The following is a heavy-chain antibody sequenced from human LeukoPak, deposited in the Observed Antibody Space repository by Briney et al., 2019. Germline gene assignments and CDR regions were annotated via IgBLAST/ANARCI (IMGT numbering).Heavy chain of an antibody. CDR3: ARDRGGGWYVPDY. V-gene: IGHV3-30-3*01. Sequence: PGGSLRLSCVASGFTFNTYAIHWVRQAPGKGLEWVAVISYDGSNTYYEDSVKGRFTISRDNSKNTLYLQMNSLRAEDTAVYYCARDRGGGWYVPDYWGQGTLVTVSS. J-gene: IGHJ4*02. D-gene: IGHD6-19*01. CDR1: GFTFNTYA. CDR2: ISYDGSNT.